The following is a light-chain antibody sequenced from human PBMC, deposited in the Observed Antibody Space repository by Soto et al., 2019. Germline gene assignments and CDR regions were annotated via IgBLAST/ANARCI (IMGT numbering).Light chain of an antibody. CDR2: DAS. CDR3: QQYKSHRRT. V-gene: IGKV1-5*01. Sequence: DIQMTQSPSTLSASVGDRVTITCRASQSISSWLAWYQQKPGKAPKLLIYDASSLESGVPSRFSGSGSGTEFTLTISSLQPDDVATYYCQQYKSHRRTFGQGTKVDIK. J-gene: IGKJ1*01. CDR1: QSISSW.